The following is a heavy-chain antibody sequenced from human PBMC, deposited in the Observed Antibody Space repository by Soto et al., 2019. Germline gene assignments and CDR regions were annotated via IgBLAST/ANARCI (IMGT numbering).Heavy chain of an antibody. Sequence: QLQLQESGPGLVRPSETLSLTCTVSGGSISSSSYYWGCIRQPPGKGLEWIGSIYYTGSTYYNPSLKSRVTISVDTSKNQFSLKLSSVTASDTAVYYCASGPGITADGTSHWGQGTLVTVSS. CDR3: ASGPGITADGTSH. V-gene: IGHV4-39*01. D-gene: IGHD6-13*01. J-gene: IGHJ4*02. CDR2: IYYTGST. CDR1: GGSISSSSYY.